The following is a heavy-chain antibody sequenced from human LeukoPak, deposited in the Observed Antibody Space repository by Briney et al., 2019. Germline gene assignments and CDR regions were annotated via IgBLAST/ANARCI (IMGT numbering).Heavy chain of an antibody. V-gene: IGHV3-21*01. CDR2: ISSSSTYI. CDR1: GFTFSRDS. J-gene: IGHJ4*02. Sequence: PGGSLRLSCAASGFTFSRDSMNWVRQAPGRGLEWVSSISSSSTYIHYADSVKDRFTISRDNAKNSLYLQMNSLRAEDTAVYYCARGGGDGYNYYAVTVFDYWGQGTLVTVSS. CDR3: ARGGGDGYNYYAVTVFDY. D-gene: IGHD5-24*01.